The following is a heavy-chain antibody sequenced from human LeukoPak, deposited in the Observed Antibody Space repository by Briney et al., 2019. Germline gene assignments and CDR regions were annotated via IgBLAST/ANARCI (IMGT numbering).Heavy chain of an antibody. CDR3: ARGSKAYQLLCSFDY. D-gene: IGHD2-2*01. J-gene: IGHJ4*02. CDR1: GGTFSSYA. CDR2: IIPIFGTA. V-gene: IGHV1-69*13. Sequence: ASVKVSCKASGGTFSSYAISWVRQAPGQGLEWMGGIIPIFGTANYAQKFQGRVTITADESTSTAYMELSSLRSEDTAVYYCARGSKAYQLLCSFDYWGQGTLVTVS.